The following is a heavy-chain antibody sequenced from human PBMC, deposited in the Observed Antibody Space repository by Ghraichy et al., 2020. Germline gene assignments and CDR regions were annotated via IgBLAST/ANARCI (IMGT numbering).Heavy chain of an antibody. CDR1: GGSISSGDYY. CDR3: AAYCGGDCYSVEAFDI. V-gene: IGHV4-30-4*01. J-gene: IGHJ3*02. D-gene: IGHD2-21*02. CDR2: TYTDGNS. Sequence: SETLSLTCNVSGGSISSGDYYWSWIRQPPGKGLEWIGYTYTDGNSYNNPSLNSRLSISIDRSKNQFSLRLSSVTAADTAVYYCAAYCGGDCYSVEAFDIWGQGTMVTVSS.